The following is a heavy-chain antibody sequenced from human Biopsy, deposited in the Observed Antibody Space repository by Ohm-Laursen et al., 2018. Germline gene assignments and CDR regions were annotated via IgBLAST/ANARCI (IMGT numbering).Heavy chain of an antibody. CDR3: AKDRGVARTYYYYPYGMDV. J-gene: IGHJ6*02. Sequence: SSLRLSCTASGVTFSRYGMHWVRQAPGKGLEWVASISEDGTNKYYEDSVKGRFTVSRDNSKNTLYLQMNSLRAEDTAVFYYAKDRGVARTYYYYPYGMDVWGQGTTVTVSS. CDR1: GVTFSRYG. D-gene: IGHD3-10*01. CDR2: ISEDGTNK. V-gene: IGHV3-30*18.